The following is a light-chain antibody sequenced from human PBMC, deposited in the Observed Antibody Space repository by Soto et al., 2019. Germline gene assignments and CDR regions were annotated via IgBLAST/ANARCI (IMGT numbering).Light chain of an antibody. J-gene: IGLJ1*01. CDR2: DNN. V-gene: IGLV1-51*01. CDR1: SSNIGSNY. Sequence: QSVLMQPPSVSAAPGQKATISCSGSSSNIGSNYVSWYQQLPGTAPKLLIYDNNKRPSGIPDRFSGSKSGTSATLDITGLQTGDEADYYCGTWDTSLTAYVFGSGTKVTVL. CDR3: GTWDTSLTAYV.